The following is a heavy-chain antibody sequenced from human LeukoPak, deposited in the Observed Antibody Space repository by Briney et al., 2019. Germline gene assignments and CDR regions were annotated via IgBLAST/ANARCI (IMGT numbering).Heavy chain of an antibody. CDR2: INPNSGGT. J-gene: IGHJ6*02. Sequence: GASVKVSCKASGYTFTGYYMHWVRQAPGQGLEWMGWINPNSGGTNYAQKFQGRVTMTRDASISTAYMELSRPRSDDTAVYYCARDGSYCSGGSCYESTYYYYGMDVWGQGTTVTVSS. CDR3: ARDGSYCSGGSCYESTYYYYGMDV. CDR1: GYTFTGYY. V-gene: IGHV1-2*02. D-gene: IGHD2-15*01.